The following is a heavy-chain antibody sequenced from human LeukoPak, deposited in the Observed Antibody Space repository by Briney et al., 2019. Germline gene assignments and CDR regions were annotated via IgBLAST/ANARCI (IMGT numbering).Heavy chain of an antibody. D-gene: IGHD3-22*01. CDR3: ARHGADFYDSSAYPDY. V-gene: IGHV3-11*01. J-gene: IGHJ4*02. CDR1: GFTFSGYY. Sequence: GGSLRLSCAASGFTFSGYYMTWIRQAPGKGLEWISYINSGGSIYYADSVKGRFTISRDNAKNSLYLQMNSLRAEDTAVYYCARHGADFYDSSAYPDYWGQGTLVTVSS. CDR2: INSGGSI.